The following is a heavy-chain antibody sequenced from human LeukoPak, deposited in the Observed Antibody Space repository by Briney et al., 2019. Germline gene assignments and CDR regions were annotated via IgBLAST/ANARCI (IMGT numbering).Heavy chain of an antibody. Sequence: GGSLRLSCAASGFTFSSYAMHWVRQAPGKGLEWVALILYDGSNKYYADSVKGRFTISRDNSKNTLYLQMNSLRTEDTAVYYCAKETDSSGPFDYWGQGTLVTVSS. CDR2: ILYDGSNK. J-gene: IGHJ4*02. CDR3: AKETDSSGPFDY. D-gene: IGHD3-22*01. V-gene: IGHV3-30*04. CDR1: GFTFSSYA.